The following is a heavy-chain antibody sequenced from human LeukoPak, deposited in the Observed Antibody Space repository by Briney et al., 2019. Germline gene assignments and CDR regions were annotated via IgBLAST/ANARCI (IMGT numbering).Heavy chain of an antibody. CDR1: GFTFSSYS. CDR2: ISSSSSYI. D-gene: IGHD2-8*01. V-gene: IGHV3-21*01. J-gene: IGHJ3*02. CDR3: ARWDRMLHSDAFDI. Sequence: GGSLRLSCAASGFTFSSYSMNWVRQAPGKGLEWVSSISSSSSYIYYADSVKGRFTISRDNAKNSLYLQMNSLRAEDTAVYYCARWDRMLHSDAFDIWGQGTMVTVSS.